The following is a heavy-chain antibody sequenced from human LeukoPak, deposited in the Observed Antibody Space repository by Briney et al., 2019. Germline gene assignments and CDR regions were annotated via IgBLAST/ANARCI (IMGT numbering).Heavy chain of an antibody. CDR3: AKDRFSSSWYYFDY. V-gene: IGHV3-23*01. J-gene: IGHJ4*02. Sequence: GGSLRLSCAASGFTFSSYAMSWLRQAPGKGLEWVSTISGSGGSTDYADSVKGRFTISRDNSKNTLYLQMNSLRAEDTAVYYCAKDRFSSSWYYFDYWGQGTLVTVSS. D-gene: IGHD6-13*01. CDR1: GFTFSSYA. CDR2: ISGSGGST.